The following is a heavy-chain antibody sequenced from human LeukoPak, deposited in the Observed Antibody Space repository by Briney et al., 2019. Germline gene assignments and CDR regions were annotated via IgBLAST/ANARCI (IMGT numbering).Heavy chain of an antibody. D-gene: IGHD6-13*01. V-gene: IGHV1-2*02. CDR2: INPNSGGT. J-gene: IGHJ6*02. CDR1: GDTFTGYY. Sequence: ASVKVFCKASGDTFTGYYMHWVPQAPGQRLEWMGWINPNSGGTNYAQKFQGRVTMTRDTSIGTAYMELSRLRSDDTAVYYCARDVQYSSSWYYGMDVWGQGTLVTVSS. CDR3: ARDVQYSSSWYYGMDV.